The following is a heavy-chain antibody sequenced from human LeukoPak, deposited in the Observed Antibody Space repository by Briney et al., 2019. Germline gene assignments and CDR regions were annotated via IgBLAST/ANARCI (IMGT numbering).Heavy chain of an antibody. J-gene: IGHJ4*02. Sequence: PGGSLRLSCAASGFTLSSNYMSWVRQAPGKGLEWVSVIYSGGSTYYADSVKGRFTISRDDSKNTQYLQMNSLRAEDTAVYYCARVRWLQFFDYWGQGTLVTVSS. D-gene: IGHD5-24*01. CDR3: ARVRWLQFFDY. CDR2: IYSGGST. CDR1: GFTLSSNY. V-gene: IGHV3-66*01.